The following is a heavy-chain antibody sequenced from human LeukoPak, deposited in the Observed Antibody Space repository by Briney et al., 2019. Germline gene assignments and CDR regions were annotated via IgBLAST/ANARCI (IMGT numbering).Heavy chain of an antibody. CDR2: VYSSGRT. Sequence: PSETLSLTCSVSGASITSGRFYWRWLPQAAGEGLEWIGRVYSSGRTNDNPSLGSRVTMSVDTSKHQISVKLASVTAEDTAVYYCVREVLLTVQVPTAIRYYYYGLDVWLQGTTLTV. D-gene: IGHD2-2*02. CDR1: GASITSGRFY. J-gene: IGHJ6*02. V-gene: IGHV4-61*02. CDR3: VREVLLTVQVPTAIRYYYYGLDV.